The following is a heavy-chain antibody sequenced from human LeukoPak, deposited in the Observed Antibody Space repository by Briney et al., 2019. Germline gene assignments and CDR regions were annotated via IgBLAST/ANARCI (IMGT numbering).Heavy chain of an antibody. CDR1: GVSISSGSYY. CDR3: ARAQYSYGYYFDY. D-gene: IGHD5-18*01. CDR2: IYTSGST. J-gene: IGHJ4*02. Sequence: PSETLSLTCTASGVSISSGSYYWSWIRQPAGKGLEWIGRIYTSGSTNYNPSLKSRITISVDTSKNQFSLKLSSVTAADTAVYYCARAQYSYGYYFDYWGQGTLVTVSS. V-gene: IGHV4-61*02.